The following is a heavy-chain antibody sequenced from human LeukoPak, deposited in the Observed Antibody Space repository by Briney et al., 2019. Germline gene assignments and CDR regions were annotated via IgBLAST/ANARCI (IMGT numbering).Heavy chain of an antibody. CDR1: GGSISSGGYS. CDR2: IYHSGST. Sequence: SETLSLTCAVSGGSISSGGYSWSWIRQPPGKGLEWIGYIYHSGSTYYNPSLKSRVTISVDRSKNQFSLKLSSVTAADTAVYYCASPGGMIRNQDAFDIWGQGTMVTVSS. CDR3: ASPGGMIRNQDAFDI. V-gene: IGHV4-30-2*01. D-gene: IGHD1-14*01. J-gene: IGHJ3*02.